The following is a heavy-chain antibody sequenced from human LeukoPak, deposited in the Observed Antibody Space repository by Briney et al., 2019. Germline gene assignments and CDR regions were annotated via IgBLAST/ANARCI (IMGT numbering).Heavy chain of an antibody. CDR3: ARGAYYYYYYMDV. Sequence: ASVKVSCKASGYTFTSYPMHWVRQAPGQGLEWMGWINTNTGNPTYAQGFTGRFVFSLDTSVSTAYLQITSLKAEDTAVYYCARGAYYYYYYMDVWGKGTTVTVSS. CDR2: INTNTGNP. V-gene: IGHV7-4-1*02. CDR1: GYTFTSYP. J-gene: IGHJ6*03.